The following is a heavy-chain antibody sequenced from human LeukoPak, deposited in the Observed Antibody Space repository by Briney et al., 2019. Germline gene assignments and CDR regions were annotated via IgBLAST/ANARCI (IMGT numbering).Heavy chain of an antibody. CDR1: GGSISSNNYY. J-gene: IGHJ4*02. CDR2: IYYSGST. Sequence: SETLSLTCTVSGGSISSNNYYWGWIRQSPGKGLEWIGTIYYSGSTYYNPSLKSRVTISVDTSKNQFSLKLSSVTAADTAVYYCAVSAGDYFDYWGQGTLVTVSS. V-gene: IGHV4-39*01. CDR3: AVSAGDYFDY. D-gene: IGHD3-10*01.